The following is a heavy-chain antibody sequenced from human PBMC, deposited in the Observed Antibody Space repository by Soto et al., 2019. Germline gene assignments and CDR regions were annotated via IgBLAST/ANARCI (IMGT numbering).Heavy chain of an antibody. D-gene: IGHD3-10*01. CDR1: GGSISSGGYY. J-gene: IGHJ6*03. CDR3: ARGVNYGSGSYYYYYYYYMDV. Sequence: SETLSLTCTVSGGSISSGGYYWSWIRQHPGKGLEWIGYIYYSGSTYYNPSLKSRVTISVDTSKNQFSLKLSSVTAADTAVYYCARGVNYGSGSYYYYYYYYMDVWGKGTTVTVSS. CDR2: IYYSGST. V-gene: IGHV4-31*03.